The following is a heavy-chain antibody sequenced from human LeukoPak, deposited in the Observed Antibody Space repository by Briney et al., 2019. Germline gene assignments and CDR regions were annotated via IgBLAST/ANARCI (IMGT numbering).Heavy chain of an antibody. V-gene: IGHV4-59*12. CDR1: GGSISSYC. CDR2: IYYSGST. CDR3: ARFDSGYPFDY. Sequence: PSETLSLTCTVSGGSISSYCWSWIRQPPGKGLEWIGYIYYSGSTNYNPSLKSRVTISVDTSKNQFSLKLSSVTAADTAVYYCARFDSGYPFDYWGQGTLVTVSS. J-gene: IGHJ4*02. D-gene: IGHD5-12*01.